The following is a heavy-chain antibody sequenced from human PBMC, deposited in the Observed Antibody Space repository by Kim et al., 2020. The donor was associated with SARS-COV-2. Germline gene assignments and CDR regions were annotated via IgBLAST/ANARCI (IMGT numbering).Heavy chain of an antibody. V-gene: IGHV4-39*02. J-gene: IGHJ4*02. CDR1: GGPVDTSDYY. Sequence: SETLSLTCTVSGGPVDTSDYYWGWIRQPPGKRLEWIGDIFHTGRTNYNPSLKSRVTISVDTSKNQFSLEVTSVTAADTAVYYCARDFDYWGQGILVPVSS. CDR3: ARDFDY. CDR2: IFHTGRT.